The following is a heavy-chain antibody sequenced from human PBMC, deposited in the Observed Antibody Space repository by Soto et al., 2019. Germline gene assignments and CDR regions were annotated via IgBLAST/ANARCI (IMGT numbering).Heavy chain of an antibody. V-gene: IGHV3-33*01. CDR3: ARDHGYSSGWYIRWFFDY. CDR1: GFTFSSYG. Sequence: PGGSLRLSCAASGFTFSSYGMHWVRQAPGKGLEWVAVIWYDGSNKYYADSVKGRFTISRDNSKNTLYLQMNSLRAEDTAVYYCARDHGYSSGWYIRWFFDYWGQGTLVTVSS. D-gene: IGHD6-19*01. J-gene: IGHJ4*02. CDR2: IWYDGSNK.